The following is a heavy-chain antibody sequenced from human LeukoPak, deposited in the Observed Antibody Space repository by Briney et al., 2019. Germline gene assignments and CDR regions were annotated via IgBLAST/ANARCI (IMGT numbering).Heavy chain of an antibody. D-gene: IGHD3-22*01. CDR1: GFTFSSYE. V-gene: IGHV3-48*03. J-gene: IGHJ4*02. Sequence: GGSLRLSCAASGFTFSSYEMNWVRQAPGKGLEWVSYISSSGSTIYYADSVKGRFTISRDNAKNSLYLQMNSLRAEDTAVYYCATSNDYYDNLHWGQGTLVTVSS. CDR2: ISSSGSTI. CDR3: ATSNDYYDNLH.